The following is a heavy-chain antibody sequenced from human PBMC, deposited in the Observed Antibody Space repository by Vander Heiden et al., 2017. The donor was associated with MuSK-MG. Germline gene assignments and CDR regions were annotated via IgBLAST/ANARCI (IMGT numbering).Heavy chain of an antibody. V-gene: IGHV3-48*01. CDR3: AREGEDYGGNAWFDY. Sequence: EVQLVESGGGLVQAGGAMRLSMAAPGFAFSMYSMNWVRQAPVKGLEWVSYISSSSSSIYYADSGKGRFTISRDNAKNSLYLQMNSLRAEDTAVYYCAREGEDYGGNAWFDYWGQGTLVTVSS. J-gene: IGHJ4*02. CDR1: GFAFSMYS. D-gene: IGHD4-17*01. CDR2: ISSSSSSI.